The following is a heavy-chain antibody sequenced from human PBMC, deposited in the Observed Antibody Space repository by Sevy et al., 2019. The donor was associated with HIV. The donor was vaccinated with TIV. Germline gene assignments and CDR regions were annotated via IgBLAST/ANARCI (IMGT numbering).Heavy chain of an antibody. CDR2: VNPNGGGT. J-gene: IGHJ4*02. D-gene: IGHD3-10*01. CDR3: ARSVYGSGTYLNDY. CDR1: GYYFTGYY. Sequence: ASVKVSCKASGYYFTGYYVHWVRQAPGQGLEWMGWVNPNGGGTNIGQKFHGRVTMSRDTSITTAYMELIGLPSNDTVVYYCARSVYGSGTYLNDYWGQGTLVTVSS. V-gene: IGHV1-2*02.